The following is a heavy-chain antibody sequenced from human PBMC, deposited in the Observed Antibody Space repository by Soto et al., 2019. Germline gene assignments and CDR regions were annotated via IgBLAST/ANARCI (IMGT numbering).Heavy chain of an antibody. CDR1: GFTFDDYA. Sequence: EVQLVESGGGLVQPGRSLRLSCAASGFTFDDYAMHWVRQAPGKGLEWVSGISWNSGSIGYADSVKGRFTISRDNAKNSLYLQMNSLRPEDTALYYCAKEGIMVLREDAFDIWGQGTKVTVSS. J-gene: IGHJ3*02. V-gene: IGHV3-9*01. CDR2: ISWNSGSI. CDR3: AKEGIMVLREDAFDI. D-gene: IGHD3-10*01.